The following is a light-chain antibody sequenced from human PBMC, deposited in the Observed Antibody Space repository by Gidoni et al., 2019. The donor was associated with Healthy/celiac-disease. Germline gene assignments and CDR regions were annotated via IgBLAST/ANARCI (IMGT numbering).Light chain of an antibody. CDR1: QSISSY. V-gene: IGKV1-39*01. Sequence: DIQMTQSPSSLSASVGDRVTITCRASQSISSYLNWYQQKPGKAPKLLIYASSSLQSGVPSRFSGSGSGTDFTLTISSLQPEDFATYYWQQSYSTPPTFGGGTKVEIK. CDR2: ASS. J-gene: IGKJ4*01. CDR3: QQSYSTPPT.